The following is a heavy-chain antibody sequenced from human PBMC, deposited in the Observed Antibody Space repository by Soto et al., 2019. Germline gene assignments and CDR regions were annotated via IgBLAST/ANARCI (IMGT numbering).Heavy chain of an antibody. Sequence: QVQLVESGGGVVQPGRSLRLSCAASGFTFSSYAMHWVRQAPGKGLEWVAVISYDGSNKYYADSVKGRFTISRDNSKNRLYLQMNSLRAKDTAVYYCAREDYCSSTSCYDYYYYGMDVWGQGTTVTVSS. D-gene: IGHD2-2*01. CDR3: AREDYCSSTSCYDYYYYGMDV. CDR1: GFTFSSYA. CDR2: ISYDGSNK. V-gene: IGHV3-30-3*01. J-gene: IGHJ6*02.